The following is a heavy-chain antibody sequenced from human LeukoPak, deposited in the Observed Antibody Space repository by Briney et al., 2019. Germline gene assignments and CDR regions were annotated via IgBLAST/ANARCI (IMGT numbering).Heavy chain of an antibody. CDR3: AKSTWFGELSPSYFDN. J-gene: IGHJ4*02. V-gene: IGHV3-9*01. Sequence: GRFTISRDNAKNSLYLQMDSLRAEDTALYYCAKSTWFGELSPSYFDNWGQGTLVTVSS. D-gene: IGHD3-10*01.